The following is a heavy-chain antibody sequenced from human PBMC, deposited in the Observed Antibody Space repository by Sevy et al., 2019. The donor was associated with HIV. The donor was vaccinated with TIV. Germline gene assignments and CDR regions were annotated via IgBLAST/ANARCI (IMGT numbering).Heavy chain of an antibody. J-gene: IGHJ5*02. CDR1: GYSISSGYY. V-gene: IGHV4-38-2*02. CDR2: IYHSGST. D-gene: IGHD3-10*01. Sequence: SETLSLTCAVSGYSISSGYYWGWIQQPPGKGLEWIGSIYHSGSTYYNPSLKSRVTISVDTSKNQFSLKLSSVTAADTAVYYCARDKSGSPKNWFDPWGQGTLVTVSS. CDR3: ARDKSGSPKNWFDP.